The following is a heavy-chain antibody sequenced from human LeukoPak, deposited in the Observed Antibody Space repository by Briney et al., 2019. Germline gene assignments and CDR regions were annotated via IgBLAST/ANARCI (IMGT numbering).Heavy chain of an antibody. CDR1: GGSFSGYY. Sequence: SETLSLTCAVYGGSFSGYYWSWIRQPPGKGLEWIGEINHSGSTNYNPSLKSRVTISVDTSKNQFSLKLSSVTAADTAVYYCVRPSYYYGSGSYYKGRYYFDYWGQGTLVTVSS. CDR2: INHSGST. D-gene: IGHD3-10*01. J-gene: IGHJ4*02. V-gene: IGHV4-34*01. CDR3: VRPSYYYGSGSYYKGRYYFDY.